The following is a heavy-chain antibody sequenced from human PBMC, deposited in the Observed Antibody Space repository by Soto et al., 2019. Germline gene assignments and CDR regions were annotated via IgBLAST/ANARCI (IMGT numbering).Heavy chain of an antibody. CDR2: IDNVGST. J-gene: IGHJ4*02. D-gene: IGHD3-3*01. Sequence: SETLSLTCTVSGDSVSSVGIRWAWLRRPRGERGQWIGYIDNVGSTYYRPTLESRIHISLAATRNHYSLRLTSVTAADTAVYFCARAPVGLDTISYCDYWGQGKLVTVSS. CDR3: ARAPVGLDTISYCDY. V-gene: IGHV4-30-2*05. CDR1: GDSVSSVGIR.